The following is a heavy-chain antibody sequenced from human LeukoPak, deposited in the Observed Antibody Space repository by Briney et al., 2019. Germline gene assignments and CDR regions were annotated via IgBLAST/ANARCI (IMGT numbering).Heavy chain of an antibody. CDR3: ARANRDGFNTDFDH. CDR2: VYHTGST. V-gene: IGHV4-59*02. Sequence: SETLSLTCSVSGASVSRFYWSWIRQPPGKGPEWIGFVYHTGSTTYNPSLKSRVSILIDTSKNQFSLKLTSVTAADTAVYYCARANRDGFNTDFDHWGQGNLVTVSS. J-gene: IGHJ4*02. CDR1: GASVSRFY. D-gene: IGHD5-24*01.